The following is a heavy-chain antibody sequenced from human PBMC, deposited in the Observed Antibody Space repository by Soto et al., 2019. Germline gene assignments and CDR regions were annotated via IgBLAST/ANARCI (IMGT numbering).Heavy chain of an antibody. V-gene: IGHV3-23*01. Sequence: PGGSLRLSCAASGFTFSSYAMSWVRQAPGKGLEWVSAISGSGGSTYYADSVKGRFTISRDNSKNTLYLQMNSLRAEDTAVYYCAKDFHARQQLVVKSFDPWGQGTLVTVSS. CDR1: GFTFSSYA. D-gene: IGHD6-13*01. CDR3: AKDFHARQQLVVKSFDP. J-gene: IGHJ5*02. CDR2: ISGSGGST.